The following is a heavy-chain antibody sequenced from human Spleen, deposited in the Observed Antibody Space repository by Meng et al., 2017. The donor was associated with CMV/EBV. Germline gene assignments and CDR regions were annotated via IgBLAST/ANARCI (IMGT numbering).Heavy chain of an antibody. D-gene: IGHD6-13*01. V-gene: IGHV4-34*01. CDR1: SVSDYY. CDR2: ISHSGST. J-gene: IGHJ5*02. Sequence: SVSDYYWSVIRQPPGKGLEWIGEISHSGSTNSNPSLKSRVTISVDASKNQFSLKLSSVTAADTAVYYCARVRIAATVTMRIRWFDPWGQGTLVTVSS. CDR3: ARVRIAATVTMRIRWFDP.